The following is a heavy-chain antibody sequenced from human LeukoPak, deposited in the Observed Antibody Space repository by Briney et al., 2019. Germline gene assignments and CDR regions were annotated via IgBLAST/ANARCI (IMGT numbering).Heavy chain of an antibody. CDR2: INAGNGNT. J-gene: IGHJ3*02. CDR3: ARDGPEALRYFDWLTYAFDI. CDR1: GYTFTSYA. V-gene: IGHV1-3*01. D-gene: IGHD3-9*01. Sequence: ASVKVSCKASGYTFTSYAMHWVRQAPGQRLEWMGWINAGNGNTKYSQKFQGRVTIIRDTSASTAYMELSSLRSEDTAVYYCARDGPEALRYFDWLTYAFDIWGQGTMVTVSS.